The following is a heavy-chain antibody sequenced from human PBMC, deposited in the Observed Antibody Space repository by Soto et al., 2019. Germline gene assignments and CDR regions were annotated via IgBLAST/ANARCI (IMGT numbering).Heavy chain of an antibody. D-gene: IGHD2-21*02. J-gene: IGHJ6*02. Sequence: QVQLVQSGAEVKKPGSSVKVSCKASGGTFSSYAISWVRQAPGQGLEWMGGIIPTFGTATYAQKFQGRVTITADESTSTAYMELSSLRSEDTAVYYCARDPLAYCGGHCPEDYYYGMDVWGQGTTVTVSS. V-gene: IGHV1-69*01. CDR2: IIPTFGTA. CDR3: ARDPLAYCGGHCPEDYYYGMDV. CDR1: GGTFSSYA.